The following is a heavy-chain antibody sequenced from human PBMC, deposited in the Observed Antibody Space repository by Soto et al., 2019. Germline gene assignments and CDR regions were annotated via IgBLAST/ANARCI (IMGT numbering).Heavy chain of an antibody. V-gene: IGHV1-69*12. J-gene: IGHJ4*02. CDR3: ARAVVGGSMSHIDY. Sequence: QVQLVQSGAEVKKPGSSVKVSCKASGGTFSSYAISWVRQAPGQGLEWMGGIIPIFGTANYAQKFQGRVTITADESRSTDHMGLSSLRSEDTAVYYCARAVVGGSMSHIDYWGQGTLVTVSS. CDR1: GGTFSSYA. D-gene: IGHD2-15*01. CDR2: IIPIFGTA.